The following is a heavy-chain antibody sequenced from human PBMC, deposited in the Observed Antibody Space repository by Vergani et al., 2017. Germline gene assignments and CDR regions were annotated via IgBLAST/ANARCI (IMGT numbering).Heavy chain of an antibody. CDR3: VHRLGYFDWDGAFDV. CDR1: GFSLTTGGEG. J-gene: IGHJ3*01. V-gene: IGHV2-5*01. D-gene: IGHD3-9*01. Sequence: QITLRESGPTLVKPTQTLTLTCTFSGFSLTTGGEGVGWIRQPPGRALEWLAFVYWNDDERYSPSLKSRGTITKDTSKNEVILTMATMDPVDTATYYCVHRLGYFDWDGAFDVWGPGRMVTVSS. CDR2: VYWNDDE.